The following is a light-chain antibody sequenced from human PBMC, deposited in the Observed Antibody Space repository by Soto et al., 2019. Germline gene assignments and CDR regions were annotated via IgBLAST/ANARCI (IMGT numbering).Light chain of an antibody. J-gene: IGKJ1*01. CDR3: QQYDSSPWT. V-gene: IGKV3-20*01. CDR2: GAS. CDR1: QSVSSSF. Sequence: EIVLTQSPGTLSLSPGERATLSCRASQSVSSSFLAWYQHKPGQAPRLLIYGASSRATGIPDRFRGSGSGTDFTLTISRLEPEDFAVYYCQQYDSSPWTFGQGTKVEIK.